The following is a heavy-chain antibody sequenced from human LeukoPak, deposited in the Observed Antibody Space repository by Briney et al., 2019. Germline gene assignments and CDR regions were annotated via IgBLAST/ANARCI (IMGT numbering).Heavy chain of an antibody. CDR2: MSYDGSNK. J-gene: IGHJ4*02. CDR3: AKVRGGRTARLAPLEY. Sequence: GGSLRLSCAASGLTVSSNYMSWVRQAPGKGLEWVAVMSYDGSNKYYADSVKGRFTISRDNSENTLYLQMNSLRTEDTAVYYCAKVRGGRTARLAPLEYWGQGALVTVSS. V-gene: IGHV3-30*18. CDR1: GLTVSSNY. D-gene: IGHD3-16*01.